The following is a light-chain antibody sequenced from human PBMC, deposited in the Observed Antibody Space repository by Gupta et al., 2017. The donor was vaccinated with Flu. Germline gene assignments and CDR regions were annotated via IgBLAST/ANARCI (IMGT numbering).Light chain of an antibody. CDR3: QQASD. Sequence: QSPGTLSLSPGERATLSCRASQSVSSSYLAWDQQKPGQAPRLLIYGASSRATGIPDRFSGSGSGTDFTLTISRLEPEDFAGYDGQQASDFGPGTKVDIK. J-gene: IGKJ3*01. CDR1: QSVSSSY. CDR2: GAS. V-gene: IGKV3-20*01.